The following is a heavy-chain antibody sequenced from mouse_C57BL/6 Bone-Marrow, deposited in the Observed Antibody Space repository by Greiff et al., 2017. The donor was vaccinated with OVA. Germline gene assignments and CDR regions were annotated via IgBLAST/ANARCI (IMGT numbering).Heavy chain of an antibody. D-gene: IGHD1-1*01. CDR3: TTGCWGSSLYYLDY. CDR1: GFTFNDYY. V-gene: IGHV14-1*01. Sequence: VQLKESGAELVRPGASVKLSCTASGFTFNDYYMHWVKQRPEQGLEWVGRIDPEEGDTEYAPKFKGKATVTADTSSNTAYLQLSSLTSEDTAVYYCTTGCWGSSLYYLDYWGQGTTLTVSS. CDR2: IDPEEGDT. J-gene: IGHJ2*01.